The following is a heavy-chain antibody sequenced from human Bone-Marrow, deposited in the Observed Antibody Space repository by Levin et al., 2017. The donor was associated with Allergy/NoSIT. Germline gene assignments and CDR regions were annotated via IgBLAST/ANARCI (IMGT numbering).Heavy chain of an antibody. CDR3: AVDRRITGTLDAFQI. Sequence: GESLKISCKTSRFALSELLMHWVRQAPGKGLEWMGGFVPEDGGTVYSQKFQGRLTLTEDTSTDTAFMELRALTSEDTAVYYCAVDRRITGTLDAFQIWGQGTEVIVSS. V-gene: IGHV1-24*01. D-gene: IGHD1-20*01. CDR2: FVPEDGGT. CDR1: RFALSELL. J-gene: IGHJ3*02.